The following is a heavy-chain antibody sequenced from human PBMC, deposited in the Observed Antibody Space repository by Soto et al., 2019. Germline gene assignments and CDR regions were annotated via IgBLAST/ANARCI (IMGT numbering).Heavy chain of an antibody. V-gene: IGHV4-4*02. CDR1: GGSISSSNW. CDR2: IHHSGIS. CDR3: ARACLNGICYTQGLDL. J-gene: IGHJ4*02. Sequence: QVQLQESGPGLVKPSGTLSLTCGVSGGSISSSNWWSWVRQPPGKGLEWIGEIHHSGISKYNPSLQSRLTISLDKSKNHFSLQFTSVTAADTAVYYCARACLNGICYTQGLDLWGQGTLVLVSS. D-gene: IGHD2-8*01.